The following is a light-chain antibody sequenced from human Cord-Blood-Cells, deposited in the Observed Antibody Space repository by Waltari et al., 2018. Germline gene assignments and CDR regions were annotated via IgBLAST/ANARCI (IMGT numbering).Light chain of an antibody. CDR3: SSYTSSSTWV. J-gene: IGLJ3*02. Sequence: QSALPQPASVSGSPGQSITISCTGTSSDVGGYNYVSWYQQHPGQAPKLMIYDVSKRPSGVPNRFSGSKSGNTASLTISGLQAEDEADYYCSSYTSSSTWVFGGGTKLTVL. V-gene: IGLV2-14*01. CDR1: SSDVGGYNY. CDR2: DVS.